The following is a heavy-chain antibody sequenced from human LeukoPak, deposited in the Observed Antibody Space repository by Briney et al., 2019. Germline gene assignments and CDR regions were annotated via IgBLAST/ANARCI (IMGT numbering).Heavy chain of an antibody. V-gene: IGHV3-74*01. CDR3: ARDHLSSGSSPDYYYYYYMDV. J-gene: IGHJ6*03. Sequence: GGSLRLSCAASGFTFSSYWMHWVRQAPGKGLVWVSRINSDGSSTSYADSVKGRFTISRDNAKNTLYLQMNSLRAGDTAVYYCARDHLSSGSSPDYYYYYYMDVWGKGTTVTISS. CDR2: INSDGSST. CDR1: GFTFSSYW. D-gene: IGHD6-19*01.